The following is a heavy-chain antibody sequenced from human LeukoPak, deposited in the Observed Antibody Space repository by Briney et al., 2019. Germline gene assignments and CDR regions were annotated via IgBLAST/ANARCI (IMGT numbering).Heavy chain of an antibody. CDR3: ARGGLRVMVYRLYYMNV. CDR2: INPNSGDT. D-gene: IGHD2-8*01. Sequence: ASVKVSCKASGYSFTGYYMHWVRQAPGQGLEWMGWINPNSGDTKYAQKFQGRVTMTRDTSISTAYMELTRLRSDDTAVYYCARGGLRVMVYRLYYMNVWGKGTTVTVSS. CDR1: GYSFTGYY. J-gene: IGHJ6*03. V-gene: IGHV1-2*02.